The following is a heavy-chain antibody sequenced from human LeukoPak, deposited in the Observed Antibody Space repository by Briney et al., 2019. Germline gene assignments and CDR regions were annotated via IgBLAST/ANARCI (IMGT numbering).Heavy chain of an antibody. CDR1: GGSISSYY. Sequence: SETLSLTCAVSGGSISSYYWSWIRQPPGKGLEWIGYIYYSGSTNYNPSLKSRVTISVDTSKNQFSLKLSSVTAADTAVYYCARRGAVAAIFDYWGQGTLVTVSS. D-gene: IGHD6-19*01. V-gene: IGHV4-59*01. CDR2: IYYSGST. J-gene: IGHJ4*02. CDR3: ARRGAVAAIFDY.